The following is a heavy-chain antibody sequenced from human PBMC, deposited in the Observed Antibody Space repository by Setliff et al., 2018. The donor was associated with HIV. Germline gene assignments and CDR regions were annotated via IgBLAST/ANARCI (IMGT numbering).Heavy chain of an antibody. CDR1: GFTFSNAW. D-gene: IGHD6-13*01. V-gene: IGHV3-15*01. J-gene: IGHJ4*02. CDR3: MDFAIAGAWDY. Sequence: PGGSLRLSCAAAGFTFSNAWMTWVRQAPGKGLEWVARIRNKKNGGTTYYAAPVEGRFTISRDDSENMLYLQMDDLKTEDTAVYYCMDFAIAGAWDYWGQGTLVTVSS. CDR2: IRNKKNGGTT.